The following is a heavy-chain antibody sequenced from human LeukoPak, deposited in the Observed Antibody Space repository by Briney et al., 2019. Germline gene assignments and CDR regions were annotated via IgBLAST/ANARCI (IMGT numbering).Heavy chain of an antibody. Sequence: VASVKVSCKASGYTFTSYYMHWVRQAPGQGLEWMGIINPSGGSTSYAQKFQGRVTMTRDMSTSTVYMELSSLRSEDTVVYYCANGAASGYSSSWYSWYFQHWGQGTLVTVSS. D-gene: IGHD6-13*01. J-gene: IGHJ1*01. CDR1: GYTFTSYY. CDR2: INPSGGST. V-gene: IGHV1-46*01. CDR3: ANGAASGYSSSWYSWYFQH.